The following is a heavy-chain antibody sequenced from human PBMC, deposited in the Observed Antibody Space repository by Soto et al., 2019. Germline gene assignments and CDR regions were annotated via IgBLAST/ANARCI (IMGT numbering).Heavy chain of an antibody. CDR3: ASSLFNYQLLWRN. D-gene: IGHD2-2*01. Sequence: PSETLSLTCTVSGGSISSGGHYWSWIRQHPGKGLEWIGYIYYSGSTYYNPSLKSRVTISVDTSKNQFSLKLSSVTAADTAVYYCASSLFNYQLLWRNWGQGTLVTVSS. V-gene: IGHV4-31*03. CDR1: GGSISSGGHY. J-gene: IGHJ4*02. CDR2: IYYSGST.